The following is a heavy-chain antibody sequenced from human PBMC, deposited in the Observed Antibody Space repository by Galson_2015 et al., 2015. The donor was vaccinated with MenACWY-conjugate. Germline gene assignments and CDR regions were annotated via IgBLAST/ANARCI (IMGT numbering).Heavy chain of an antibody. CDR3: ARDYSSGWFDY. J-gene: IGHJ4*02. Sequence: SLRLSCAASGFSFSTYVMHWVRQAPGKGLEWVATIWYDGSNIYYADSVKGRLTISRDNSKNTLYLQMNSLRAEDTAVYYCARDYSSGWFDYWGQGALVTVPS. CDR1: GFSFSTYV. V-gene: IGHV3-33*01. D-gene: IGHD6-19*01. CDR2: IWYDGSNI.